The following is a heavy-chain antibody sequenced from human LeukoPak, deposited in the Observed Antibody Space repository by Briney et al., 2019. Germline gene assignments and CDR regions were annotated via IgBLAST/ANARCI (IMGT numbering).Heavy chain of an antibody. CDR3: AKGGGYEAQYYYYYLDV. J-gene: IGHJ6*03. CDR2: IRYDGSNK. Sequence: PGGSLRLSCAASGFTFSSYGMHWVRQPPGKGLEWVAFIRYDGSNKDYADSVKGRFTISRDNSKNTLYLQMKSLRAEDTAVYYCAKGGGYEAQYYYYYLDVWGKGTTVTISS. D-gene: IGHD5-12*01. CDR1: GFTFSSYG. V-gene: IGHV3-30*02.